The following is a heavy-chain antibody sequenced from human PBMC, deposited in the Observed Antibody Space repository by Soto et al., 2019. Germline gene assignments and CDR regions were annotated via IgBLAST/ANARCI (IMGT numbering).Heavy chain of an antibody. D-gene: IGHD6-13*01. Sequence: GGALRLSCAASGFTFSRYWMHWVRQAPGKGLVWVSRINSDGSSTSYADSVKGRFTISRDNAKNTLYLQLNSLRAEDTAVYYCAKDGSEPRWYSSTYGPNTDWGQGTLVTVSS. J-gene: IGHJ1*01. CDR3: AKDGSEPRWYSSTYGPNTD. CDR2: INSDGSST. CDR1: GFTFSRYW. V-gene: IGHV3-74*01.